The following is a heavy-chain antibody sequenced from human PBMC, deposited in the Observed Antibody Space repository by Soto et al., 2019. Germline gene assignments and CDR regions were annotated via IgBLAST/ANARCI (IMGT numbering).Heavy chain of an antibody. D-gene: IGHD3-22*01. Sequence: SETLSLTCTVSGGSISSSSYYWGRIRQPPGTGLEWIGSIYYSGSTHYNPSLKSRVTMSVDTSRNQLSLKLSSVTAADTAVYYCAGHPVYLYDSGASNWFDPWGQGTRVTVSS. CDR1: GGSISSSSYY. CDR2: IYYSGST. CDR3: AGHPVYLYDSGASNWFDP. V-gene: IGHV4-39*01. J-gene: IGHJ5*02.